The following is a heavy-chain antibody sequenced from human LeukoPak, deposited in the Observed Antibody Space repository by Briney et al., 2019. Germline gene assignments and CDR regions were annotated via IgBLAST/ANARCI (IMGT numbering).Heavy chain of an antibody. CDR1: GFTFSSYA. V-gene: IGHV3-30-3*01. D-gene: IGHD4-11*01. CDR3: ARDTVTTFGVPDFNFDY. Sequence: GRSLRLSCAASGFTFSSYAMHWVRQAPGKGLEWVAVISYDGSNKYYADSVKGRFTISRDNSKNTLYLQMNSLRAEDTAVYYCARDTVTTFGVPDFNFDYWGQGTLVTVSS. CDR2: ISYDGSNK. J-gene: IGHJ4*02.